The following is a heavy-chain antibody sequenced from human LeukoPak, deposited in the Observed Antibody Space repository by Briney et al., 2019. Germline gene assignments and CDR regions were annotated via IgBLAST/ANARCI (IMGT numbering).Heavy chain of an antibody. V-gene: IGHV4-59*01. J-gene: IGHJ4*02. CDR2: IYYSGST. CDR1: GGSISSYY. CDR3: ARRPGGGPFDY. Sequence: SETLSLTCTVSGGSISSYYWSWIRQPPGKGLEWIGYIYYSGSTNYNPSLKSRVTISVDTSKNQFSLKLSSVTAADTAVYYCARRPGGGPFDYWGQGTLVTVSS. D-gene: IGHD3-10*01.